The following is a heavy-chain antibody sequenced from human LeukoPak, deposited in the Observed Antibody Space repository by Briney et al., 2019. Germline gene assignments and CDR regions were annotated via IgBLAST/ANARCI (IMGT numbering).Heavy chain of an antibody. V-gene: IGHV4-34*01. D-gene: IGHD6-19*01. J-gene: IGHJ6*03. CDR2: INHSGST. CDR3: ARGGAVAGTNYYYYMDV. CDR1: GGSFSGYY. Sequence: TSETLSLTCAVYGGSFSGYYWSWIRQPPGKGLEWIGEINHSGSTNYNPSLKSRVTISVDTSKNQFSLKLSSVTAADTAVYYCARGGAVAGTNYYYYMDVWGKGTTVTVSS.